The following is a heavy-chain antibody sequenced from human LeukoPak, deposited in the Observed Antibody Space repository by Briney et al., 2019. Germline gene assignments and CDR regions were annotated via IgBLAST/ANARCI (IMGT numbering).Heavy chain of an antibody. Sequence: PGGSLRLSCGASGLTVSSYGMSWVRQAPGKGLEWVSYISSSGSTLYYADSVKGRFTISRDNAKNSLYLQMNSLRAEDTAVYYCARNTGVDYWGQGTLVTVSS. J-gene: IGHJ4*02. CDR3: ARNTGVDY. V-gene: IGHV3-48*04. CDR1: GLTVSSYG. D-gene: IGHD5-18*01. CDR2: ISSSGSTL.